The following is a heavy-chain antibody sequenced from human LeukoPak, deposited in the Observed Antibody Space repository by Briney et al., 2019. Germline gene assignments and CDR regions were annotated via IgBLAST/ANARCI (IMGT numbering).Heavy chain of an antibody. CDR3: ARDAADSGNWFDP. Sequence: PSETLSLTCTVSGGSISSYYWSWIRQPPGKGLEWIGYIYYSGSTNYNPSLKSRVTISVDTSKNQFSLKLSSVTAADTAVYYCARDAADSGNWFDPWGQGTLVTVSS. CDR1: GGSISSYY. D-gene: IGHD1-26*01. V-gene: IGHV4-59*12. CDR2: IYYSGST. J-gene: IGHJ5*02.